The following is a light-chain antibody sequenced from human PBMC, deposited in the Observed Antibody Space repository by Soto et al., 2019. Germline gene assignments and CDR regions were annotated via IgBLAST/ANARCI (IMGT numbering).Light chain of an antibody. V-gene: IGLV2-14*01. Sequence: QSALTQPASVSGSPGQSITISCTGTSSDVRGYNYVSWYQQHPGKAPKLMIYDVSNRPSGVSNRFSGSKSGNTASLTISGLQAEDEADYYCSSYTSSLYVFGTGTKLTVL. J-gene: IGLJ1*01. CDR3: SSYTSSLYV. CDR2: DVS. CDR1: SSDVRGYNY.